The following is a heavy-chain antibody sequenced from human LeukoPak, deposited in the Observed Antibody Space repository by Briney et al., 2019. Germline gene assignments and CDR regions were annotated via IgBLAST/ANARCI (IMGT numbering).Heavy chain of an antibody. CDR2: MNPSGGGT. V-gene: IGHV1-2*04. J-gene: IGHJ4*02. D-gene: IGHD5-12*01. Sequence: ASVKVSCKASGYTFTGYYIHWVRQAPGQGLEWMGWMNPSGGGTKYAQKFQDWVTMTRDTSISTAYMDLSRLKSDDTAVYYCARTNLGYSGYDPFDYWGQGTLVTVSS. CDR3: ARTNLGYSGYDPFDY. CDR1: GYTFTGYY.